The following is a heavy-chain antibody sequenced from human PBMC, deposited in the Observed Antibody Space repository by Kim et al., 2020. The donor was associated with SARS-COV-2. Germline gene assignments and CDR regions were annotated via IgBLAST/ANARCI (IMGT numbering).Heavy chain of an antibody. CDR2: INPSGGST. CDR3: ARDAPVRYFDWPSSGLYWFDP. CDR1: GYTFTSYY. V-gene: IGHV1-46*01. Sequence: ASVKVSCKASGYTFTSYYMHWVRQAPGQGLEWMGIINPSGGSTSYAQKFQGRVTMTRDTSTSTVYMELSSLRSEDTAVYYCARDAPVRYFDWPSSGLYWFDPWGQGTLVTVSS. D-gene: IGHD3-9*01. J-gene: IGHJ5*02.